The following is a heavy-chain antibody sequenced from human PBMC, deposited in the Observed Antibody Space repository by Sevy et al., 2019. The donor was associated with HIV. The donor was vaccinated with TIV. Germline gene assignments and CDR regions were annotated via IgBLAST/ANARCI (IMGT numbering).Heavy chain of an antibody. CDR2: ISSSSSTI. CDR3: AREGDFYYYYGMDV. V-gene: IGHV3-48*01. J-gene: IGHJ6*02. CDR1: GFTFSSYS. Sequence: GESLKISCAASGFTFSSYSMNWVRQAPGKGLEWVSYISSSSSTIYYADSVKGRFTISRDNAKNSLYLQMNSLRAEDTAVYYCAREGDFYYYYGMDVWGQGTTVTVSS. D-gene: IGHD3-10*01.